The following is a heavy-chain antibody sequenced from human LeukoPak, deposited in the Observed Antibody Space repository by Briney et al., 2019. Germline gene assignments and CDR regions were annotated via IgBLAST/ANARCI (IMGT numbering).Heavy chain of an antibody. D-gene: IGHD3-22*01. J-gene: IGHJ5*02. CDR1: GTSMSIHY. CDR3: ARLLRTGSTGYYHDP. CDR2: LYSSGST. Sequence: PSETLSLTCTVSGTSMSIHYWSWIRQPPGKGLEWIGYLYSSGSTNYNPSLKSRVTMSVDTSKNQSSLKLNSVTAADTAVYYCARLLRTGSTGYYHDPWGQGTLVTVSS. V-gene: IGHV4-4*08.